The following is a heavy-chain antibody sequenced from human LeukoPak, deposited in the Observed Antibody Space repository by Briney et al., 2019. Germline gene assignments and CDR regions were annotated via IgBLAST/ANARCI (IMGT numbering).Heavy chain of an antibody. D-gene: IGHD1-14*01. V-gene: IGHV3-23*01. CDR3: AREEPPSYGMDV. Sequence: PGGSLRLSCAASGFTFSAFGMNWVRQAPGKGLEWVSTITKSGDSTYYADSVKGRFTISRDNSKNTLYLQMNSLRAEDTAVYYCAREEPPSYGMDVWGQGTTVTVSS. J-gene: IGHJ6*02. CDR2: ITKSGDST. CDR1: GFTFSAFG.